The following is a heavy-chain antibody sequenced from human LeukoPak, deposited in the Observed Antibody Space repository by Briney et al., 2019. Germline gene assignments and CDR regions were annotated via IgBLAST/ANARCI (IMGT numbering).Heavy chain of an antibody. CDR2: IIPILGIA. Sequence: GASVKVSCKASGGTFSSYAISWVRQAPGQGLEWMGRIIPILGIANYAQKFQGRVTITADKSTSTAYMELSSLRSEDTAVYYCARVPIDHYYYGMDVWGQGTTVTVSS. J-gene: IGHJ6*02. CDR1: GGTFSSYA. V-gene: IGHV1-69*04. CDR3: ARVPIDHYYYGMDV.